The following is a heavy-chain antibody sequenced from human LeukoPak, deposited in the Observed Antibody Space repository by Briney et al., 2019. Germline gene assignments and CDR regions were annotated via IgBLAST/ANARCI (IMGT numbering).Heavy chain of an antibody. CDR1: GGSISSYY. D-gene: IGHD3-22*01. CDR2: IYYSGST. Sequence: SETLSLTCTVSGGSISSYYWSWIRQPPGKGLEWIGYIYYSGSTNYNPSLKSRVTISVDTSKNQFSLKLSSVTAADTAVYYCARSREEYYYDSSGYYFSSGAFDIWGQGTMATVSS. CDR3: ARSREEYYYDSSGYYFSSGAFDI. V-gene: IGHV4-59*08. J-gene: IGHJ3*02.